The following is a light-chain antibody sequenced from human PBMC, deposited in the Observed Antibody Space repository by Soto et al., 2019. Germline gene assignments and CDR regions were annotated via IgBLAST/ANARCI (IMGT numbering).Light chain of an antibody. Sequence: QSALTQSPSVSGAPGQMVTISCTGSSSNIGADSDVHWYQQLPGTAPKLLIYSNTNRPSGVPGRFSGSRSGTSAPLAITGLQAEDEGDYYCQSYDSRLSAYVFGTGTKVTVL. CDR1: SSNIGADSD. CDR2: SNT. CDR3: QSYDSRLSAYV. V-gene: IGLV1-40*01. J-gene: IGLJ1*01.